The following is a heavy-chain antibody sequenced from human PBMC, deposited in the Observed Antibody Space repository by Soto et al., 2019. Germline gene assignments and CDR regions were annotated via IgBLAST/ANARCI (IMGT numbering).Heavy chain of an antibody. CDR1: GYTFTSYG. Sequence: ASVKVSCKASGYTFTSYGISWVRQAPGQGLEWMGWISAYNGNTNYAQKLQGRVTMTTDTSTSTAYMELRSLRSDDTAVYYCARASPNRYSGYPLLYGMDVWGQGTTVTVSS. J-gene: IGHJ6*02. CDR2: ISAYNGNT. CDR3: ARASPNRYSGYPLLYGMDV. D-gene: IGHD5-12*01. V-gene: IGHV1-18*01.